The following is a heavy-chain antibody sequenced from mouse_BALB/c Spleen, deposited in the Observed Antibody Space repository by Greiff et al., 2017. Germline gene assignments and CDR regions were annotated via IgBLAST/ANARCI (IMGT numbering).Heavy chain of an antibody. CDR3: ASNYYGSSYDYYAMDY. V-gene: IGHV2-9*02. J-gene: IGHJ4*01. D-gene: IGHD1-1*01. CDR2: IWAGGST. Sequence: VHLVESGPGLVAPSQSLSITCTVSGFSLTSYGVHWVRQPPGKGLEWLGVIWAGGSTNYNSALMSRLSISKDNSKSQVFLKMNSLQTDDTAMYYCASNYYGSSYDYYAMDYWGQGTSVTVSS. CDR1: GFSLTSYG.